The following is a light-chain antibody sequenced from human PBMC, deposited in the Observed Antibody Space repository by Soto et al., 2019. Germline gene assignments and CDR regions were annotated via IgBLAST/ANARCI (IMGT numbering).Light chain of an antibody. CDR3: QQHSHWPPWT. CDR2: GAS. J-gene: IGKJ1*01. V-gene: IGKV3-11*01. CDR1: ENVRTF. Sequence: EVVLTQSPATLSLSPGERATLSCRASENVRTFVDWYQQKPGQAPRLLIYGASNRATGIPARFSGSGSGTDFTLTISNLEPEDFAVYYCQQHSHWPPWTFGQGTKVDSK.